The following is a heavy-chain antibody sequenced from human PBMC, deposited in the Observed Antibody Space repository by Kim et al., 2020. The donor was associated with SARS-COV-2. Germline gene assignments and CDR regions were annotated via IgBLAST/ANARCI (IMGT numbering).Heavy chain of an antibody. V-gene: IGHV1-8*01. CDR2: MNPNSGNT. Sequence: ASVKVSCKASGYTFTSYDINWVRQATGQGLEWMGWMNPNSGNTGYAQKFQGRVTMTRNTSISTAYMELSSLRSEDTAVYYCAREASLRDGWFGELLPYYYYYYMDVWGKGTTVTASS. CDR1: GYTFTSYD. D-gene: IGHD3-10*01. J-gene: IGHJ6*03. CDR3: AREASLRDGWFGELLPYYYYYYMDV.